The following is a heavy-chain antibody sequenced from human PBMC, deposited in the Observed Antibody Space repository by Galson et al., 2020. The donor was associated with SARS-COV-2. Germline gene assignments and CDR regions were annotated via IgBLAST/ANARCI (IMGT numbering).Heavy chain of an antibody. CDR2: ISGSGDST. D-gene: IGHD1-26*01. CDR3: AKNKRDLLDAFDI. CDR1: GLTFSFYA. V-gene: IGHV3-23*01. J-gene: IGHJ3*02. Sequence: GGSLGLSCGASGLTFSFYAMSWVRQAPGKGLEWVSVISGSGDSTYYVDSVKGRFTISRDNSKNTLFLQMNSLRAEDTAVYYCAKNKRDLLDAFDIWGQGTMVTVSS.